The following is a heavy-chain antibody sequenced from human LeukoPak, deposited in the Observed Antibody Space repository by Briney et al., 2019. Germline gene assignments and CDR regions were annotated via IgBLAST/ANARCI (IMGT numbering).Heavy chain of an antibody. CDR1: GFTFSSYA. V-gene: IGHV3-23*01. J-gene: IGHJ1*01. CDR2: ISGSGGST. D-gene: IGHD6-19*01. CDR3: AKDQRSGWKADYFHH. Sequence: PGGSLRLSCAASGFTFSSYAMSWVRQAPGKGLEWVSAISGSGGSTYYADSVKGRFTISRDNSKNTLYLQMNSLRAEDTAVYYCAKDQRSGWKADYFHHWGQGTLVTVSS.